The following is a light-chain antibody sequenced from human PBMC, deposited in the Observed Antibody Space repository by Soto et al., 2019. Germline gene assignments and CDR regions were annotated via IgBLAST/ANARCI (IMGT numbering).Light chain of an antibody. CDR2: KAS. Sequence: DVQLTQSPSTLSASVGDRFTITCRASQSISSWLAWYQQKSGKAPKLLIYKASSLESGVPSRFSGSGSGTEFTLTISRLQPDDFATYYCQQYNSYSWTFGQGTKVDIK. V-gene: IGKV1-5*03. J-gene: IGKJ1*01. CDR3: QQYNSYSWT. CDR1: QSISSW.